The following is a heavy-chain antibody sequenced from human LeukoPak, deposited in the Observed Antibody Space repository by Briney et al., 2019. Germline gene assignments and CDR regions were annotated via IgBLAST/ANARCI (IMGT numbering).Heavy chain of an antibody. J-gene: IGHJ4*02. Sequence: KPSETLSLTCNVSIVSMSTISYYWGWIRQPPGKGLEWIGSIYYSGSTYYNPSLKSRVTMSVDTPKNQFSLKVSSVTAADTAVYYCARHIAASRYCSTTTCYSADHWSQGTLVTASS. D-gene: IGHD2-2*01. CDR1: IVSMSTISYY. CDR2: IYYSGST. CDR3: ARHIAASRYCSTTTCYSADH. V-gene: IGHV4-39*01.